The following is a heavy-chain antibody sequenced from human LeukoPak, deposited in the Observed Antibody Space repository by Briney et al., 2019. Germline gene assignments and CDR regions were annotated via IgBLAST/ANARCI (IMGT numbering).Heavy chain of an antibody. CDR1: GYTFTNYY. CDR2: INPSDSTT. Sequence: ASVKVSCKASGYTFTNYYIHWVRQAPGQGLEWVGIINPSDSTTSYARKFQGRVTMTRDTSTSTAYMELKSLKSEDTAVYHCARVRPRGVTFDYWGQGTLVTVSS. J-gene: IGHJ4*02. V-gene: IGHV1-46*01. CDR3: ARVRPRGVTFDY. D-gene: IGHD3-10*01.